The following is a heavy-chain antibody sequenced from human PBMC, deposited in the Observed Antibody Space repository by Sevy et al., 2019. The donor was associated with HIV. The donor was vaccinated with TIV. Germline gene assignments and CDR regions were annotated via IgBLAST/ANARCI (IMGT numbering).Heavy chain of an antibody. Sequence: GGSLRLSCTGSGFAFSDYALSWVRQAPGKGLEWVGFIRNKEYNGTTEYAASVKGRSFISRDDSKSVAYLDMNSLKTADTGLYYCTRSVTTIYWGRGTLVTVSS. CDR3: TRSVTTIY. CDR2: IRNKEYNGTT. V-gene: IGHV3-49*04. CDR1: GFAFSDYA. D-gene: IGHD4-4*01. J-gene: IGHJ4*02.